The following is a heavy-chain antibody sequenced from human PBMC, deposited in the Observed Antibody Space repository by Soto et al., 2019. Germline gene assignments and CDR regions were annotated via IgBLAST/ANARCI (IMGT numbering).Heavy chain of an antibody. D-gene: IGHD6-19*01. Sequence: GGSLRLSCAASGFTFSSYSMNWVRQAPGKGLEWVSSISSSSSYIYYADSVKGRFTISRDNAKNSPYLQMNSLRAEDTAVYYCERTSISGWYIFWGQGTLVTVSS. CDR2: ISSSSSYI. J-gene: IGHJ4*02. V-gene: IGHV3-21*01. CDR3: ERTSISGWYIF. CDR1: GFTFSSYS.